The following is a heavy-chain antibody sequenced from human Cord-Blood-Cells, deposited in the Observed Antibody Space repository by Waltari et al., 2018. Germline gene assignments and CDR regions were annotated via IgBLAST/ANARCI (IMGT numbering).Heavy chain of an antibody. J-gene: IGHJ4*02. CDR2: INPSGGST. CDR1: GYTFTSYY. Sequence: QVQLVQSGAEVKKPGASVKVSCKASGYTFTSYYMHWVRQAPGQGLEWMGIINPSGGSTSYAQKFQGRVTMTRDTSTSTVYMGLSSLRSEDTAVYYCAICFFGVGYYFDYWGQGTLVTVSS. CDR3: AICFFGVGYYFDY. D-gene: IGHD3-3*01. V-gene: IGHV1-46*01.